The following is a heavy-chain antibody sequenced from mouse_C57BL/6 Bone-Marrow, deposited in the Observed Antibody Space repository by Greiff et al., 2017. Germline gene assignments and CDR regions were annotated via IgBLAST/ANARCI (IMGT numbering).Heavy chain of an antibody. CDR3: TLITGAY. CDR1: GFTFSNYW. J-gene: IGHJ3*01. CDR2: IRLKSDNYAT. V-gene: IGHV6-3*01. D-gene: IGHD2-4*01. Sequence: EVQLQQSGGGLVQPGGSMKLSCVASGFTFSNYWMNWVRQSPETGLEWVAQIRLKSDNYATHYAESVKGRFTISRDDSKSSVYLQMNNLRAEDTGIYYCTLITGAYWGQGTLVTVSA.